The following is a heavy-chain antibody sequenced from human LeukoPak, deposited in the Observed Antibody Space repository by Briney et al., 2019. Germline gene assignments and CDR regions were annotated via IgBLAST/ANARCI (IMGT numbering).Heavy chain of an antibody. J-gene: IGHJ4*02. CDR2: INPNTGGT. CDR3: ARAVCSGGSCSPDPPGVDF. Sequence: ASVKVSCKASGYTFTGYYMHWVRQAPGQGLEWMGWINPNTGGTNYAQNFQGRVTMTRDTSISTAYMELSRLRSDDTAVYYCARAVCSGGSCSPDPPGVDFWGQGTLVTVSS. V-gene: IGHV1-2*02. D-gene: IGHD2-15*01. CDR1: GYTFTGYY.